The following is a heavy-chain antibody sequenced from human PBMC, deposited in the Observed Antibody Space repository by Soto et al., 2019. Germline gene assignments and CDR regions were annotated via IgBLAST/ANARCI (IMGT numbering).Heavy chain of an antibody. Sequence: QVQLVESGGGVVQPGRSLRLSCAASGFTFSSYGMHWVRQAPGKGLEWVAVISYDGSNKYYADSVTGRFTISRDNSKNTLQLQMNSLRADDTAVYYWAKVGYSSSAHVDYWGQGTMVTVSS. J-gene: IGHJ4*02. CDR1: GFTFSSYG. CDR2: ISYDGSNK. V-gene: IGHV3-30*18. CDR3: AKVGYSSSAHVDY. D-gene: IGHD6-6*01.